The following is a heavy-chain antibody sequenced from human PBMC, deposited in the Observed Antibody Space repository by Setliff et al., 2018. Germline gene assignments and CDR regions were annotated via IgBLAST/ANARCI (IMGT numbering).Heavy chain of an antibody. V-gene: IGHV3-53*01. J-gene: IGHJ2*01. CDR2: IYSDGNT. D-gene: IGHD3-10*01. Sequence: LRLSCAASGFTFSDHHIDWVRQAPGKGLEWVSVIYSDGNTYYADSVKGRFTISRDNSKSTVYLQMNSLRAEDTAVYYCARGGVFGSSYFDLWGRGTLVTVSS. CDR1: GFTFSDHH. CDR3: ARGGVFGSSYFDL.